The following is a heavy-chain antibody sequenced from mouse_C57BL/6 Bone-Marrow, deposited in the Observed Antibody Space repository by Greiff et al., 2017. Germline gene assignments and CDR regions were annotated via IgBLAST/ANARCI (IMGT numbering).Heavy chain of an antibody. D-gene: IGHD1-1*01. J-gene: IGHJ3*01. Sequence: EVKVEESGGGLVKPGGSLKLSCAASGFTFSSYAMSWVRQTPEKRLEWVATISDGGSYTYYPDNVKGRFTISRDNAKNNLYLQMSHLKSEDTARYYCARAHYGSSYGAYWGQGTLVTVSA. CDR1: GFTFSSYA. CDR2: ISDGGSYT. CDR3: ARAHYGSSYGAY. V-gene: IGHV5-4*03.